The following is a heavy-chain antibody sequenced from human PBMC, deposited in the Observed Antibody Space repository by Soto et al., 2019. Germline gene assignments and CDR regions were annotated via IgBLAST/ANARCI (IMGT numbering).Heavy chain of an antibody. CDR1: GGSISSGGYY. CDR3: ARVSVDTAMAYAFDI. Sequence: QVQLQESGPGLVKPSQTLSLTCTVSGGSISSGGYYWSWIRRHPGKGLEWIGYIYYSGSTYYNPSLKSRVTISVDTSKNQFSLKLSSVTAADTAVYYCARVSVDTAMAYAFDIWGQGTMVTVSS. V-gene: IGHV4-31*03. CDR2: IYYSGST. J-gene: IGHJ3*02. D-gene: IGHD5-18*01.